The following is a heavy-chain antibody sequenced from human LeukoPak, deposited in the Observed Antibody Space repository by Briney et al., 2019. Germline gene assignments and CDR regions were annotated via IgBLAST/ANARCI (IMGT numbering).Heavy chain of an antibody. D-gene: IGHD3-9*01. Sequence: PSETLSLTCVVYGGSFSGYYWSWIRQPPGKGLEWIGEINHSGSTNYNPSLKSRVTISVDTSKNQFSLKLSSVTAADTAVYYCAREGYDILTGRTVDYWGQGTLVTVSS. CDR3: AREGYDILTGRTVDY. V-gene: IGHV4-34*01. J-gene: IGHJ4*02. CDR1: GGSFSGYY. CDR2: INHSGST.